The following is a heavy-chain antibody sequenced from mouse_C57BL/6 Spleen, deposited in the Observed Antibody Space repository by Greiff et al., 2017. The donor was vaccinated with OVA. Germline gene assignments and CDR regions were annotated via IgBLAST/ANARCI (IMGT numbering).Heavy chain of an antibody. CDR2: INPNNGGT. D-gene: IGHD1-1*01. J-gene: IGHJ1*03. Sequence: EVQLQQSGPELVKPGASVKISCKASGYTFTDYYMNWVKQSHGKSLEWIGDINPNNGGTSYNQKFKGKATLTVDKSSSTAYMELRRLTSEDSAVYYCARDYYGSSYYWYFDVWGTGTTVTVSS. CDR3: ARDYYGSSYYWYFDV. V-gene: IGHV1-26*01. CDR1: GYTFTDYY.